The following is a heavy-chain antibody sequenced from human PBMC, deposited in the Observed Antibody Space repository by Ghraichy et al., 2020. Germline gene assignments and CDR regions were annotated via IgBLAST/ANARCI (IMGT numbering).Heavy chain of an antibody. D-gene: IGHD4-17*01. CDR1: GGSFSGYY. V-gene: IGHV4-34*01. CDR2: INHSGST. Sequence: SETLSLTCAVYGGSFSGYYWSWIRQPPGKGLEWIGEINHSGSTNYNPSLKSRVTISVDTSKNQFSLKLSSVTAADTAVYYCARRGRGTTVTTGYGFDYWGQGTLVTVSS. CDR3: ARRGRGTTVTTGYGFDY. J-gene: IGHJ4*02.